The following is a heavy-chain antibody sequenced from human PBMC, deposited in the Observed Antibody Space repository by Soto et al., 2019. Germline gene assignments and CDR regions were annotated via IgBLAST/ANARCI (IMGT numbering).Heavy chain of an antibody. CDR1: GYTFTSYA. J-gene: IGHJ6*02. D-gene: IGHD2-15*01. CDR3: ARQEFEMTTPYYYYGMDV. CDR2: INAGNGNT. V-gene: IGHV1-3*01. Sequence: QDQLVQSGAQVKKPGASVKVSCKASGYTFTSYAMHWVRQAPGQRLEWMGWINAGNGNTKYSQKFQGRVTITRDTSASTAYMELSSLRSEDTAVYYCARQEFEMTTPYYYYGMDVWGQGTTVTVSS.